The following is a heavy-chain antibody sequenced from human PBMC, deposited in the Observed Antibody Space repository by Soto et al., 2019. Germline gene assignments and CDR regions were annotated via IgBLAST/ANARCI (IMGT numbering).Heavy chain of an antibody. V-gene: IGHV4-39*01. CDR2: IHYSGTT. J-gene: IGHJ4*02. CDR1: GGSISNGGYY. Sequence: QVQLQESGPGLVKPSETLSLTCAVSGGSISNGGYYWGWIRQPPGKGLEWIGSIHYSGTTYYNPSLTSPLTISVDTAKNQCSLKPSSVTAADSAVYCCARGQGGSYYSYCGQGTLVTVSS. CDR3: ARGQGGSYYSY. D-gene: IGHD2-15*01.